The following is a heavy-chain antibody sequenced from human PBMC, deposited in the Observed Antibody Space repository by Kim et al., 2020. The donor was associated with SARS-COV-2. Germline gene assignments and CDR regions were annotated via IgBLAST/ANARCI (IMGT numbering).Heavy chain of an antibody. V-gene: IGHV3-74*01. J-gene: IGHJ6*02. Sequence: YADSVKGRFTISRDNAKNTLYLQMNSLRAEDTAVYYCARMHYYYYYGMDVWGQGTTVTVSS. CDR3: ARMHYYYYYGMDV.